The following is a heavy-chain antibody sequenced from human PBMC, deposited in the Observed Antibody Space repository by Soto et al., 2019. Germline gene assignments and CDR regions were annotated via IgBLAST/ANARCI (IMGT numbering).Heavy chain of an antibody. V-gene: IGHV3-30*03. J-gene: IGHJ2*01. CDR2: ISYDGKQT. D-gene: IGHD3-16*01. CDR1: GVTFKDYG. CDR3: ARDGWGSNWYFDL. Sequence: GGSLRLSCGAPGVTFKDYGMHWVRQAPGKGLEWVAVISYDGKQTYYADSVKGRFTISKDKSKRTLFLQMNSLRVDDTAVYYCARDGWGSNWYFDLWRRRTLLTVPS.